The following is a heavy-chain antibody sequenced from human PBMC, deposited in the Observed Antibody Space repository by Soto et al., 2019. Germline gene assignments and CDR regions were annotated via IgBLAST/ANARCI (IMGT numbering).Heavy chain of an antibody. CDR3: TTDVDTAMVLALGWFDP. CDR1: GFTFSNAW. J-gene: IGHJ5*02. CDR2: IKSKTDGGTT. Sequence: EVQLVESGGGLVKPGGSLRLSCAASGFTFSNAWMSWVRQAPGKGLEWVGRIKSKTDGGTTDYAAPVKGRFTISRDDSKNTLYLQMNSLKTEDPAVYYCTTDVDTAMVLALGWFDPWGQGTLVTVSS. V-gene: IGHV3-15*01. D-gene: IGHD5-18*01.